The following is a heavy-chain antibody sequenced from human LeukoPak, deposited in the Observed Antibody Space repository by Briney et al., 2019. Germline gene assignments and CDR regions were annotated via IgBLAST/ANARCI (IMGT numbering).Heavy chain of an antibody. CDR2: IYYSGST. D-gene: IGHD2-21*02. CDR1: GGSFSGYY. J-gene: IGHJ3*02. V-gene: IGHV4-34*01. Sequence: SETLSLTCAVYGGSFSGYYWSWIRQPPGKGLEWIGSIYYSGSTYYNPSLKSRVTISVDTSKNQFSLKLSSVTAADTAVYYCASEHIVVVTAISFDIWGQGTMVTVSS. CDR3: ASEHIVVVTAISFDI.